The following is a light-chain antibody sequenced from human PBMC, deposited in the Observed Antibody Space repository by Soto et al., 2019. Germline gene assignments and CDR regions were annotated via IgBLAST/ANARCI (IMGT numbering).Light chain of an antibody. CDR1: SSDVGGYNY. CDR3: SAYAGSNPL. Sequence: QSALTQPPSASGSPGQSVTISCTGTSSDVGGYNYVSWYQQHTGKAPKLMIYEVSKRPSGVPDRFSGSKSGNTASLTVSGLQAEDEADYYFSAYAGSNPLFGGGTKLTVL. CDR2: EVS. J-gene: IGLJ2*01. V-gene: IGLV2-8*01.